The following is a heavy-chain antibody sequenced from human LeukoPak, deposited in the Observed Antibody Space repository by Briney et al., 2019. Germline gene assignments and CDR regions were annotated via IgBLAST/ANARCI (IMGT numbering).Heavy chain of an antibody. CDR2: IWYDGSNK. D-gene: IGHD1-26*01. J-gene: IGHJ4*02. CDR1: GFTFSSYG. Sequence: PGGSLRLSCAASGFTFSSYGMHWVRQAPGKGLEWVAVIWYDGSNKYYADSVKGRFTISRDNSKNTLYLQMNSLRAEDTAVYYCARGGPWGLNYFDYWGQGTLVTVSS. V-gene: IGHV3-33*01. CDR3: ARGGPWGLNYFDY.